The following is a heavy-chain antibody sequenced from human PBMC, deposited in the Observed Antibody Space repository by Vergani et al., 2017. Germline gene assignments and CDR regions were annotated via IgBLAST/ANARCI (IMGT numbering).Heavy chain of an antibody. D-gene: IGHD5-12*01. Sequence: QVQLVESGGGVVQPGRSLRLSCAASGFTFSSYAMHWVRQAPGKGLEWVAVISYDGSNKYYADSVKGRFTISRDNSKNTLYLQMNSLRAEDTAVYYCARGYSGYDFVAFDYWGRGTLVTVSS. CDR2: ISYDGSNK. CDR3: ARGYSGYDFVAFDY. V-gene: IGHV3-30*01. J-gene: IGHJ4*02. CDR1: GFTFSSYA.